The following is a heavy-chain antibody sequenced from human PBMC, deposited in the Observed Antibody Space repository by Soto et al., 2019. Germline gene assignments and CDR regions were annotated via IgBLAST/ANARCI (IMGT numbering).Heavy chain of an antibody. V-gene: IGHV3-30*18. D-gene: IGHD6-19*01. CDR2: ISYEGSNK. CDR3: VKDGSSGWPYYYGLDV. CDR1: GFTFSSYG. J-gene: IGHJ6*01. Sequence: QVQLVESGGGVVQPGRSLRLSCAASGFTFSSYGMHWVRQAPGKGLEWVAVISYEGSNKYYADAVKGRFTISRDNSKNTLYLQMGRLRAEDTAVYYCVKDGSSGWPYYYGLDVWGQGTTVTVSS.